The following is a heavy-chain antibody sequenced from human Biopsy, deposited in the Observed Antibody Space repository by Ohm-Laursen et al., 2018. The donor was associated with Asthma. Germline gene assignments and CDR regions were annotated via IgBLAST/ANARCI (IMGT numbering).Heavy chain of an antibody. CDR3: ARKAGSCISRTCYSLDF. D-gene: IGHD2-2*01. J-gene: IGHJ4*02. CDR1: GGTFNTYV. V-gene: IGHV1-69*13. CDR2: INPVFGTT. Sequence: VKISCKSLGGTFNTYVIGWVRKAPGQGIEWMGGINPVFGTTTYPQKFQDRVTITADDSTSTVYMELSSLRSEDTAVYYCARKAGSCISRTCYSLDFWGQGTLVTVTS.